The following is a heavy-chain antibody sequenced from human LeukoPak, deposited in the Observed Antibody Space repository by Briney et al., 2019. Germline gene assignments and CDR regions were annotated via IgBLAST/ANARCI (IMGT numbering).Heavy chain of an antibody. Sequence: SETLSLTCTVSGGSVSSHYWSWIRQPPGKGLEWIGYIYYSGSTNYNPSLKSRVTISVDTSKNQFSLKLSSVTAADTAVYYCARGYYDFWSPLPGNYYYYMDVWGKGTTVTVSS. D-gene: IGHD3-3*01. CDR2: IYYSGST. CDR3: ARGYYDFWSPLPGNYYYYMDV. J-gene: IGHJ6*03. V-gene: IGHV4-59*02. CDR1: GGSVSSHY.